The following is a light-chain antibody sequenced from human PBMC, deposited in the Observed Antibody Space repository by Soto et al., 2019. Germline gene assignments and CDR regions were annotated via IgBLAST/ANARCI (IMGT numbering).Light chain of an antibody. V-gene: IGLV2-14*03. J-gene: IGLJ2*01. CDR2: DVT. Sequence: QSVLTQPASVSGSPGQSITISCTGTSSDVGAYNFVSWYQQHPGKAPKLMIYDVTNRPSGVSSRFSGSKSGNTASLSISGLQAEDEADYYFSSYTTSNTLVFGGVTKLTVL. CDR3: SSYTTSNTLV. CDR1: SSDVGAYNF.